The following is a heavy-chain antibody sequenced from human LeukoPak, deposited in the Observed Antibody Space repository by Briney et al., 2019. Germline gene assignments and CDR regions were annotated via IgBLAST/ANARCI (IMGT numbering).Heavy chain of an antibody. Sequence: GGSLRLSCATSGFTFSGSAIHWVRQASGRGLEWVGRIRSKANSYATTDVASVKGRFTISRDDSKNTAYLQMNSLKTEDTAVYYCTRPSYDSSVSGVVYWGQRTLVTVSS. CDR2: IRSKANSYAT. D-gene: IGHD3-22*01. J-gene: IGHJ4*02. V-gene: IGHV3-73*01. CDR1: GFTFSGSA. CDR3: TRPSYDSSVSGVVY.